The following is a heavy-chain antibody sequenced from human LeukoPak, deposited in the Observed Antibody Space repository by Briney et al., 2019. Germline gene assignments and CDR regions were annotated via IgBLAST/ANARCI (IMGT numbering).Heavy chain of an antibody. J-gene: IGHJ4*02. D-gene: IGHD5-24*01. CDR3: AGGSRRDGYDY. V-gene: IGHV3-53*04. CDR1: GFTVSSNY. CDR2: IYDNGDA. Sequence: PGGSLRLSCAASGFTVSSNYMSWVRQAPGKGLEWVSVIYDNGDAYSADSVKGRFTISRHNSKNTLYLQMNSLRPEDTAVYYCAGGSRRDGYDYWGQGTLVTFSS.